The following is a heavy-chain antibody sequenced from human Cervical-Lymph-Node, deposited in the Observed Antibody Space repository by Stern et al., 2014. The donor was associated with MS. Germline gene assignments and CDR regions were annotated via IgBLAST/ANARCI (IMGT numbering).Heavy chain of an antibody. Sequence: EVQLVESGAEVKKPGESLKISCKGSGYSFTRDWIGWVRQTPGKGLEWMGIIHLGDSETRYSPSFQGQVTISADKSISTAYLQWSSLKVSDTAMYYCARLPDSGGWYGIWYFDLWGRGTLVTVSS. CDR2: IHLGDSET. V-gene: IGHV5-51*03. J-gene: IGHJ2*01. D-gene: IGHD6-19*01. CDR3: ARLPDSGGWYGIWYFDL. CDR1: GYSFTRDW.